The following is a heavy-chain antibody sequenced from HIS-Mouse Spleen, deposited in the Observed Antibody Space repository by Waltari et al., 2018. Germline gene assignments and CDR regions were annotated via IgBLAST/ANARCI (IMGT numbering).Heavy chain of an antibody. Sequence: QVQLQESGPGLVKPSQTLSLTCTVSGGSISSGDYYWSWIRQPPGKGLEWIGYIYYSESTYYNPSLKSRVTISVDTSKNQFSLKLSSVTAADTAVYYCARGAPYCSGGSCYPKYYFDYWGQGTLVTVSS. V-gene: IGHV4-30-4*01. CDR2: IYYSEST. CDR1: GGSISSGDYY. CDR3: ARGAPYCSGGSCYPKYYFDY. J-gene: IGHJ4*02. D-gene: IGHD2-15*01.